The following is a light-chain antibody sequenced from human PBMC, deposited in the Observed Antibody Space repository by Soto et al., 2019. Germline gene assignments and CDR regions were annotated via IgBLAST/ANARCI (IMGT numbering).Light chain of an antibody. CDR2: GNS. CDR3: QSSDSSLSVRYV. V-gene: IGLV1-40*01. CDR1: SSNIGAGYD. Sequence: QSVLTQPPSVSGAPGQRVTISCTGSSSNIGAGYDVHWYQQLPGTAPKLLIYGNSNRPSGVPDRFSGSKSGTSASLAITGLQAEDEADYYCQSSDSSLSVRYVFGTGTKLTVL. J-gene: IGLJ1*01.